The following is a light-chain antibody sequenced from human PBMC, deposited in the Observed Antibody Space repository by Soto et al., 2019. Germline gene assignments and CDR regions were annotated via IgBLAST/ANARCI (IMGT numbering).Light chain of an antibody. CDR2: VNS. Sequence: QSALTQPPSVSGAPGQRVTISCTGSSSNIGAGYDVHWYQQLPGTAPKLLIYVNSTRPSGVPDRFSGSKSGTSASLAITGLQAEDEADYYCQSYDSSLSVVFGGGTQLTVL. CDR1: SSNIGAGYD. CDR3: QSYDSSLSVV. V-gene: IGLV1-40*01. J-gene: IGLJ2*01.